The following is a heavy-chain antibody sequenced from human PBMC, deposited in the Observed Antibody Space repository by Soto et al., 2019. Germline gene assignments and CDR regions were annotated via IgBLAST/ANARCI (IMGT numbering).Heavy chain of an antibody. CDR3: AADYRPQQWLRLRAFDI. Sequence: GASVKVSCKASGGTFSSYTISWVRQAPGRGLEWMGRIIPILGIANYAQKFQGRVTITADISTSTAYMELSSLRSEDTAVYYCAADYRPQQWLRLRAFDIWGQGTMVTVSS. D-gene: IGHD6-19*01. J-gene: IGHJ3*02. CDR1: GGTFSSYT. CDR2: IIPILGIA. V-gene: IGHV1-69*02.